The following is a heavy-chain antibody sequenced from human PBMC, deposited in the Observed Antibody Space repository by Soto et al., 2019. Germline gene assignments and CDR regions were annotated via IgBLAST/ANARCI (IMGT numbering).Heavy chain of an antibody. D-gene: IGHD4-4*01. J-gene: IGHJ6*03. V-gene: IGHV3-33*01. CDR2: IWYDGSNK. CDR3: ARGSYSNLGKYMAV. CDR1: GLTISSYG. Sequence: GGSLRLSWAASGLTISSYGMHWVSQGTGKGLERVAVIWYDGSNKYYADSVKGRFTISRDNSKNTLYLQMNSLRAEDTVVYSCARGSYSNLGKYMAVWGKGTTVTVSS.